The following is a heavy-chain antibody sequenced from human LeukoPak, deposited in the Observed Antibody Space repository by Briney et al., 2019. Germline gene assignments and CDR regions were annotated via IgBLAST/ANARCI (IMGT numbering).Heavy chain of an antibody. D-gene: IGHD3-10*01. V-gene: IGHV1-8*01. CDR2: MNPNSGNT. Sequence: ASVKVSCKASGYTFTSYDINWVRQATGQGLEWMGWMNPNSGNTGYAQKFQGRVTMTRNTSISTAYVELSSLRSEDTAVYYCARGYVLLWFGELLGWFDPWGQGTLVTVSS. J-gene: IGHJ5*02. CDR1: GYTFTSYD. CDR3: ARGYVLLWFGELLGWFDP.